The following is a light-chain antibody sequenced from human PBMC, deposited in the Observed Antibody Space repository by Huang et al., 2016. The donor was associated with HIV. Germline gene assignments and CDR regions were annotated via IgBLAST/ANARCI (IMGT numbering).Light chain of an antibody. CDR1: QDSSNY. Sequence: DIQMTQSPSSLSASVGDRVTITCQASQDSSNYLNWYQQKPGKAPKLLIYDASNLETGFPSRFSGSGSGTDFTFTISSLQPEDIATYYCQHFDNLALTFGGGTKVQIK. V-gene: IGKV1-33*01. CDR3: QHFDNLALT. CDR2: DAS. J-gene: IGKJ4*01.